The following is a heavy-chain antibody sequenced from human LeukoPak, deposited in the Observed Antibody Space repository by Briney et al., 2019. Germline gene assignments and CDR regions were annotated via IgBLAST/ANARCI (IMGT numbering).Heavy chain of an antibody. D-gene: IGHD3-22*01. J-gene: IGHJ3*02. Sequence: GGSLRLSCAASGFTFSSYAMNWVRQAPGKGLEWVSGISGSGDNTYYADSVKGRFTISRDNSKNTLYLQMNSLRAEDTAVYYCAEDFPAGSSRIEYYYDSSGYYPDAFDIWGQGTMVTVSS. CDR1: GFTFSSYA. CDR2: ISGSGDNT. CDR3: AEDFPAGSSRIEYYYDSSGYYPDAFDI. V-gene: IGHV3-23*01.